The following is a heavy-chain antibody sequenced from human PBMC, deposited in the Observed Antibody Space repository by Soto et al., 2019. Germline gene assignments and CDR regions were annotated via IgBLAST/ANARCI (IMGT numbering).Heavy chain of an antibody. V-gene: IGHV3-7*03. D-gene: IGHD2-21*01. CDR2: IKQDGSEK. CDR3: ARRSSGRLTTAWAPLDW. Sequence: GSLSLSCEASGFTLITYWMTWVRQAPGKGLEWVANIKQDGSEKFYVGSVRGRFTISRDNAKNSMYLQMNSLRADDTAVYYCARRSSGRLTTAWAPLDWWGQGTLVTVSS. J-gene: IGHJ4*02. CDR1: GFTLITYW.